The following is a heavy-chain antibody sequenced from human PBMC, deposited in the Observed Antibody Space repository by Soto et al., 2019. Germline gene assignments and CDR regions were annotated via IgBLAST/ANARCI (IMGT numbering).Heavy chain of an antibody. V-gene: IGHV3-74*01. CDR2: INNDGSRV. D-gene: IGHD3-22*01. CDR1: GFTFSNSW. J-gene: IGHJ3*02. CDR3: ARDRGYYYDSSGYYSDAFDI. Sequence: GGFLRLSCAASGFTFSNSWMHWVRPPPGKGLGRVSHINNDGSRVGYAGSVKGRFTISRDNAKNTLYLQMNSLRAEDTAVYYCARDRGYYYDSSGYYSDAFDIWGKGTMVTVSS.